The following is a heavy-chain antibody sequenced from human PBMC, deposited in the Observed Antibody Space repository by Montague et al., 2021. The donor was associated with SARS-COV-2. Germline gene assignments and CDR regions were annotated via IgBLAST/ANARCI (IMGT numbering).Heavy chain of an antibody. CDR3: ARDFDY. Sequence: SETLSLTCTVYGGSISSYYWNWIRQPPGKGLEWIGYMNYSGSTNYNPSLKSRVTLSVNTSKNQFSLKLSSVTAADTAVYYCARDFDYWGQGTLVTVSS. J-gene: IGHJ4*02. CDR1: GGSISSYY. CDR2: MNYSGST. V-gene: IGHV4-59*13.